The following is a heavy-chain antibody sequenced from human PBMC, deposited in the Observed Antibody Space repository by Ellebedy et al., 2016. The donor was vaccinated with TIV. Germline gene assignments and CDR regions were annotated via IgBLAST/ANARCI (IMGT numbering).Heavy chain of an antibody. CDR3: ATDGSYGDYRSPTHAFEM. D-gene: IGHD4-17*01. V-gene: IGHV3-7*01. J-gene: IGHJ3*02. Sequence: GGSLRLSCGASGFSFRSYWMTWVRQAPGKGLEWVANINQGGSDKYYVDSVKGRFTVSKDNAQNSLFLQMNRLRAEDTAVYYCATDGSYGDYRSPTHAFEMWGQGTLVTVSS. CDR2: INQGGSDK. CDR1: GFSFRSYW.